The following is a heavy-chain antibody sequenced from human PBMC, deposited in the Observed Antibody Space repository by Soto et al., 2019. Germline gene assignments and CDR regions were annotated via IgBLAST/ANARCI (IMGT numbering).Heavy chain of an antibody. D-gene: IGHD4-17*01. CDR2: INPNSGGT. Sequence: ASVKVSCKASGYTFTGYYMHWVRQAPGQGLEWMGWINPNSGGTNYAQKFQGRVTMTRGTSISTAYMELSRLRSDDTAVYYCARRPPVTTRVSSFDYWGQGTLVTVSS. J-gene: IGHJ4*02. CDR3: ARRPPVTTRVSSFDY. V-gene: IGHV1-2*02. CDR1: GYTFTGYY.